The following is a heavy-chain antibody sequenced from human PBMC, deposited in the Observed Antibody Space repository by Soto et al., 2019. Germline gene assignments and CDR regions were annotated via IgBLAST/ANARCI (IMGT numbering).Heavy chain of an antibody. CDR2: IYYSGST. CDR1: GGSISSGGYY. CDR3: ARAFQPGVVPVNWFDP. J-gene: IGHJ5*02. D-gene: IGHD2-2*01. V-gene: IGHV4-31*03. Sequence: PSETLSLTCTVSGGSISSGGYYWSWIRQHPGKGLEWIGYIYYSGSTYYNPSLKSRVTISVDTSKSQFSLKLSSVTAADTAVYYCARAFQPGVVPVNWFDPWGQGTLVTVSS.